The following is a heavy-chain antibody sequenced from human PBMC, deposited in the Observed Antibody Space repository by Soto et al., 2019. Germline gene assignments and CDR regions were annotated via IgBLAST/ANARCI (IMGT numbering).Heavy chain of an antibody. CDR2: IFPNGGT. J-gene: IGHJ4*02. CDR3: ARLDGYNSFDY. V-gene: IGHV4-30-2*01. D-gene: IGHD5-12*01. Sequence: QVQLQESGSGLVKPSQTLSLTCTVSGDSISSGGYYWSWIRQPPGKGLEWIGYIFPNGGTYYSPSLTSRVTISVDRSKNQFSLKMSSVTAADTAVYYCARLDGYNSFDYWGQGTLVTVSS. CDR1: GDSISSGGYY.